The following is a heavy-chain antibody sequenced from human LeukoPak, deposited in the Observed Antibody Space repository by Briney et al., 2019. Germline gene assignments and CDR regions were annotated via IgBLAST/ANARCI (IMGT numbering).Heavy chain of an antibody. CDR1: GGSISSYY. V-gene: IGHV4-59*01. CDR3: ATRSTGVAATFDC. Sequence: SETLSLTCSVSGGSISSYYWSWIRQPPGKGLEWVGYISYSGNTNYNPSLKSRVTISVDTSKNQFSLKLSSVTAADTAVYYCATRSTGVAATFDCWDQGALVTVSS. J-gene: IGHJ4*02. D-gene: IGHD2-15*01. CDR2: ISYSGNT.